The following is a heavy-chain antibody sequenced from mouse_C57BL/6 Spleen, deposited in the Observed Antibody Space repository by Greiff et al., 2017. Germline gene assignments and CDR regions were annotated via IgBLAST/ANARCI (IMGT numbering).Heavy chain of an antibody. V-gene: IGHV1-22*01. CDR3: ASYYGSSYGEDAMDY. J-gene: IGHJ4*01. D-gene: IGHD1-1*01. CDR2: INPNNGGT. Sequence: EVQLQQSGPELVKPGASVKMSCKASGYTFTDYNMHWVKQSHGKSLEWIGYINPNNGGTSYNQKFKGKATLTVNKSSSTAYMELRSLTSEDSAVYYCASYYGSSYGEDAMDYWGQGTSVTVSS. CDR1: GYTFTDYN.